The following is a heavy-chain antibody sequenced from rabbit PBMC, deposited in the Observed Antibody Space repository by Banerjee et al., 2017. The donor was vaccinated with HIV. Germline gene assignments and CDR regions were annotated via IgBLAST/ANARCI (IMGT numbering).Heavy chain of an antibody. V-gene: IGHV1S40*01. CDR2: IYAGSSGST. CDR3: ARSYAGYAGYGYATGLDL. D-gene: IGHD6-1*01. CDR1: GFSFSSNDY. J-gene: IGHJ3*01. Sequence: EESGGDLVKPGASLTLTCTASGFSFSSNDYMCWVRQAPGKGLEWIACIYAGSSGSTYYASWAKGRFTISKTSSTTVTLQMTSLTAADTATYFCARSYAGYAGYGYATGLDLRGPGTLVTVS.